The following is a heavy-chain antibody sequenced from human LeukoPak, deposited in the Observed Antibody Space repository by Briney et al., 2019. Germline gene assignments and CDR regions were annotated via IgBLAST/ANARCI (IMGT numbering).Heavy chain of an antibody. V-gene: IGHV4-59*01. CDR2: DFDSGGY. Sequence: TETLSLTCTVSGGSISNYRWSWLPQPPGRGREWIRYDFDSGGYNFNPSLKSRVTISVATSKKQHSLKLSSVTAADTAVYYCARGYSSSWHYFYSCGQGTLVTAS. CDR3: ARGYSSSWHYFYS. J-gene: IGHJ4*02. CDR1: GGSISNYR. D-gene: IGHD6-13*01.